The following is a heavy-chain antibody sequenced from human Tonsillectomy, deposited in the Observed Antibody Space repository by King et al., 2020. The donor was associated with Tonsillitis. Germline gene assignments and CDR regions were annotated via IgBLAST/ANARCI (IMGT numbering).Heavy chain of an antibody. CDR3: ARLGISHPGYFQD. CDR1: GYNFTNYW. Sequence: AQLVQSGAEVKKPGESLRISCKGSGYNFTNYWIGWVRQMPGKGLEWMGIIYPDDSDTRYSPSFQGQVTISADKSISTAYLQWSSLKASDTAIYYCARLGISHPGYFQDWGQGTLVTVSS. V-gene: IGHV5-51*03. CDR2: IYPDDSDT. D-gene: IGHD2-21*01. J-gene: IGHJ1*01.